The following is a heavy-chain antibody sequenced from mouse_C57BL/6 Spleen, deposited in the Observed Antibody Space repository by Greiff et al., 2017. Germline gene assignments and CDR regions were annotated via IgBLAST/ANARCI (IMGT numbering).Heavy chain of an antibody. J-gene: IGHJ1*03. CDR1: GFNIKDYY. Sequence: VQLKESVAELVTPGASVKLSCTASGFNIKDYYMHWVKQRSEQGLEWIGRIDPANGNTKYAPKFQGKATITADTSSNTAYLQLSSLTSEDTAVYYCARDNSGNVRYFDVWGTGTTVTVSS. CDR3: ARDNSGNVRYFDV. D-gene: IGHD1-3*01. CDR2: IDPANGNT. V-gene: IGHV14-3*01.